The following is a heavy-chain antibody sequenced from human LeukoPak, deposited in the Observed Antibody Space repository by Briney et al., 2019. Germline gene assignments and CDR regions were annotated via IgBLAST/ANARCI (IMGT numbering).Heavy chain of an antibody. V-gene: IGHV3-23*01. CDR1: GFTFSSYA. Sequence: QPGGSLRLSCAASGFTFSSYAMTWVRQAPGKGLEWVSTFSGRGGSTYYADSVKGRFTISRDNAKHTLFLQMNSLRADDTAVYNCVRGSYDGNSGPKVLFDDWGQGTLVTVSS. CDR2: FSGRGGST. J-gene: IGHJ4*02. D-gene: IGHD3-22*01. CDR3: VRGSYDGNSGPKVLFDD.